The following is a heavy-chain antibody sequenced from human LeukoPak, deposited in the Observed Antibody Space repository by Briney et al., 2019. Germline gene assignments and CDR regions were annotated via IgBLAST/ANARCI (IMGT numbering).Heavy chain of an antibody. J-gene: IGHJ4*02. Sequence: GGSLRLSCAASGFTFSSYAMSWVRQAPGKGLEWVSAISGGGGSTYYADSVKGRFTISRDNSKNTLYLQMNSLRAEDTAVYYCAKDNGPFDWLSVDYWGQGTLVTVSS. CDR2: ISGGGGST. V-gene: IGHV3-23*01. D-gene: IGHD3-9*01. CDR1: GFTFSSYA. CDR3: AKDNGPFDWLSVDY.